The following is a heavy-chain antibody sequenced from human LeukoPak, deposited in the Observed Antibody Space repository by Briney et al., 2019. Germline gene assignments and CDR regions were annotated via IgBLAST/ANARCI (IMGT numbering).Heavy chain of an antibody. J-gene: IGHJ3*02. CDR3: VRKNRDFNAAFDI. V-gene: IGHV3-23*01. CDR1: GFTFSSYA. D-gene: IGHD1-14*01. CDR2: SYSDTNT. Sequence: PGGSLRLSCAASGFTFSSYAMSWVRQAPGKGLEWVSISYSDTNTNYADSVKGRFTISRDTSQNTLSLQVNSLRAEDTAVYYCVRKNRDFNAAFDIWGQGTVVTVSA.